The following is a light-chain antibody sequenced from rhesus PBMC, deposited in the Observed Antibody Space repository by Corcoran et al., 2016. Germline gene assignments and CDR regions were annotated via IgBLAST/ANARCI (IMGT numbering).Light chain of an antibody. CDR3: QQDYSWPYS. CDR1: PSVSSS. V-gene: IGKV3-42*01. CDR2: GAS. J-gene: IGKJ2*01. Sequence: EIVMTQSPATLSLSPGERATLSCRASPSVSSSLAWYQQKPGRAPKLLIYGASSRATGIPDRFSGSGYGTEFTITISSLEPEDVGVYYCQQDYSWPYSFGQGTKVEIK.